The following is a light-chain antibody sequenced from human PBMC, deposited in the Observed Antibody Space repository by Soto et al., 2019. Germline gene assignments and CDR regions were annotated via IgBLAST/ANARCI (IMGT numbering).Light chain of an antibody. V-gene: IGLV1-40*01. J-gene: IGLJ2*01. CDR1: SSNIGAGYD. CDR3: QSYDHSLSREV. CDR2: GNS. Sequence: QSVLTQPPSVSGAPGQRVTISCTGSSSNIGAGYDVHWYQQLPGTAPKLLIYGNSNRPSGVPDRFSGSKSGTSASLAITGLQAEDEADYYCQSYDHSLSREVFGGGTKLTVL.